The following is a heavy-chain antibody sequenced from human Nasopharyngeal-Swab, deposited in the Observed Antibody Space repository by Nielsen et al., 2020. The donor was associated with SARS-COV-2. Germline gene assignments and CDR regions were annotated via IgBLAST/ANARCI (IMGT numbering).Heavy chain of an antibody. D-gene: IGHD5-18*01. J-gene: IGHJ4*02. CDR3: ATWAGYSHGSVPQDVASFDY. CDR1: GYTFTSYY. Sequence: ASVKVSCKASGYTFTSYYMHWVRQAPGQGLEWMGIINPSGGSTSYAQKFQGRVTMTTDTSTSTAYMELRSLTSDDTAVYYCATWAGYSHGSVPQDVASFDYWGQGTLVTVSS. V-gene: IGHV1-46*01. CDR2: INPSGGST.